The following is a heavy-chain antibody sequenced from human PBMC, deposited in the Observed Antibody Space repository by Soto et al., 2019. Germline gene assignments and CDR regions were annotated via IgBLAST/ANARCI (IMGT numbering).Heavy chain of an antibody. CDR2: IYHSGST. V-gene: IGHV4-4*02. CDR3: AKRSLRRLRFVETH. J-gene: IGHJ4*02. D-gene: IGHD3-3*01. Sequence: QVQLQESGPGLVRPSGTLSLTCTVSGDSISNTNWWSWVRQPPGKGREWIGEIYHSGSTNYNPSLKSRVSISVDKSKHQFSLNLTSVHAADTAVYFCAKRSLRRLRFVETHWGQGTLVTVSS. CDR1: GDSISNTNW.